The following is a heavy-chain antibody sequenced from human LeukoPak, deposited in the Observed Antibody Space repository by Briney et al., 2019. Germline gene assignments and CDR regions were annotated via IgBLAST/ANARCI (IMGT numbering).Heavy chain of an antibody. J-gene: IGHJ4*02. V-gene: IGHV1-2*02. D-gene: IGHD4-17*01. CDR3: ARDTITVTTPYFDY. CDR2: INSDSGGT. Sequence: GASVKVSCKASGYTFTGHYIDWVRQAPGQGLEWMGWINSDSGGTNYAQKFQGRVTMTRDTSTSTAYMELSSLRSDDTAFYYCARDTITVTTPYFDYWGQGTLVTVPS. CDR1: GYTFTGHY.